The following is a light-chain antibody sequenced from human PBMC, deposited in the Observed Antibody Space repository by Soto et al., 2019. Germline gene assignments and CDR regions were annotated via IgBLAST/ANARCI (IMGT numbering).Light chain of an antibody. CDR1: QSVSSNY. CDR2: GAS. CDR3: QHYGNSPIT. J-gene: IGKJ5*01. V-gene: IGKV3-20*01. Sequence: EILVTQSPCTLSLSPGERATLSCRASQSVSSNYLAWYQQTPGQAPRLLIYGASSRATGIPDRFSGSGSGTDFSLTISRLEPEDFAVYYCQHYGNSPITFGQGTRLEI.